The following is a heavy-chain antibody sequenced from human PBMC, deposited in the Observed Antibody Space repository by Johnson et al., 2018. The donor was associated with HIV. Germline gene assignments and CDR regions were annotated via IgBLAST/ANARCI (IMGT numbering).Heavy chain of an antibody. CDR1: GFTFDDYA. J-gene: IGHJ3*02. CDR3: ARGGGSYYSGAFDI. Sequence: VRLVESGGGFVQPGGSLRLSCAASGFTFDDYAMHWVRQAPGKGLEWVSGISWNSGSIGYADSVKGRFTISRDNAKNSLYLQMNSLRAEDTALYYCARGGGSYYSGAFDIWGQGTMVTVSS. CDR2: ISWNSGSI. V-gene: IGHV3-9*01. D-gene: IGHD1-26*01.